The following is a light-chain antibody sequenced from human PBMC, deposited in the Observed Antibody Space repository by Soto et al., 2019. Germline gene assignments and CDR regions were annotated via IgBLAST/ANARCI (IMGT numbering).Light chain of an antibody. CDR1: QSVSSN. V-gene: IGKV3-15*01. CDR2: GAS. J-gene: IGKJ2*01. Sequence: EIVMTQSPVTLSVSPGERATLSCRASQSVSSNLAWYQQKPGQAPRLLIYGASTRPTGIPARFSGSGSGTEFSLTISSLQSEDFALYYCQQYNNWQNTFGQGTKLEIK. CDR3: QQYNNWQNT.